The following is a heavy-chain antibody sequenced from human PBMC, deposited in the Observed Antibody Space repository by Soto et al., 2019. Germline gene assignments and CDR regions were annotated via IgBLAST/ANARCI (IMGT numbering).Heavy chain of an antibody. Sequence: QMQLQESGPGLVKPSETLSLTCTVSGGSISGYYWSWIRQPAGKGLEWIGRIYSNGDTNYNPSLKSRITMSADTSKNQFSLKVTSVTTADTAVYYCARVALVGGGFDIWGQGTMVTVSS. D-gene: IGHD6-13*01. J-gene: IGHJ3*02. CDR1: GGSISGYY. CDR3: ARVALVGGGFDI. V-gene: IGHV4-4*07. CDR2: IYSNGDT.